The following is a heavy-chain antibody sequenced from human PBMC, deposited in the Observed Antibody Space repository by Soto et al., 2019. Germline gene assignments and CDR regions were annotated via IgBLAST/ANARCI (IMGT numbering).Heavy chain of an antibody. CDR3: ARDPWAADY. CDR1: GFTVSTKY. V-gene: IGHV3-66*01. CDR2: IYSGGST. D-gene: IGHD3-16*01. J-gene: IGHJ4*02. Sequence: EVQLVESGGGLVQPGGSLRLSCAASGFTVSTKYMSWVRQAPGKGLEWVSVIYSGGSTFYADSVRGRFTISRDNSKNTVNLQMNSLRAEGTAVYYCARDPWAADYWGQGTQVTVSS.